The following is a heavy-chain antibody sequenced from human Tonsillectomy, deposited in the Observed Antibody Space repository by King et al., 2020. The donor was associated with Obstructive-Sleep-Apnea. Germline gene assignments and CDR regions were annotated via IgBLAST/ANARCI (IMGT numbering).Heavy chain of an antibody. CDR2: IKHKDNKYTT. Sequence: VQLVESGGGFVHPGGSLRLSCAASGFTFSDHSMDWVRQAPGTGLEWVGRIKHKDNKYTTEYAASVKGRFTVARDDSKSSLYLQMNSLKTEDTAVYYCGRDRGSPTVGAKWGQGTLVTVSS. J-gene: IGHJ4*02. CDR1: GFTFSDHS. D-gene: IGHD1-26*01. V-gene: IGHV3-72*01. CDR3: GRDRGSPTVGAK.